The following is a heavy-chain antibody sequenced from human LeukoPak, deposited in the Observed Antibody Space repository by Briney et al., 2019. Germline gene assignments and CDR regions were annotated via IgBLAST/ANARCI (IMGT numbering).Heavy chain of an antibody. D-gene: IGHD6-13*01. Sequence: GGSLRLSCAASGFTFSSYSMNWVRQAPGKGLEWVSSISSSSSYIYYADSVKGRFTISRDNAKNSLYLQMNSLRAEDTAVYYCARSAAAGTFYFDYWGQGTLVTVFS. V-gene: IGHV3-21*01. CDR1: GFTFSSYS. CDR3: ARSAAAGTFYFDY. J-gene: IGHJ4*02. CDR2: ISSSSSYI.